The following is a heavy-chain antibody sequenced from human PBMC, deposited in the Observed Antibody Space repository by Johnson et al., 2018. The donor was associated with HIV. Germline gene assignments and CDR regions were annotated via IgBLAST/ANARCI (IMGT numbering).Heavy chain of an antibody. D-gene: IGHD7-27*01. Sequence: VQLVESGGGLVKPGGSLRLSCAASGFTFSDYYMGWIRQAPGKGLEWVSYISSSGNTIYSADSVKGRFPIFRDNAKTSLYLQMNSLRAEDTAVYSCARALWGARAFDIWGQGTMVTVSS. CDR2: ISSSGNTI. V-gene: IGHV3-11*04. CDR1: GFTFSDYY. J-gene: IGHJ3*02. CDR3: ARALWGARAFDI.